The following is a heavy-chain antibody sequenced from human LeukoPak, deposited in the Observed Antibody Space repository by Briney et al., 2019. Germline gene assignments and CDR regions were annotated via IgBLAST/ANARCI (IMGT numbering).Heavy chain of an antibody. CDR2: IYYSGST. Sequence: SETLSLTCTVSGGSISSGGYYWSRIRQHPGKGLQWIGYIYYSGSTYYNPSLKSRVTISVDTSKNQFSLKLSSVTAADTAVYYCATSRMLRNWFDPWGQGTLVTVSS. V-gene: IGHV4-31*03. D-gene: IGHD2-8*01. CDR1: GGSISSGGYY. J-gene: IGHJ5*02. CDR3: ATSRMLRNWFDP.